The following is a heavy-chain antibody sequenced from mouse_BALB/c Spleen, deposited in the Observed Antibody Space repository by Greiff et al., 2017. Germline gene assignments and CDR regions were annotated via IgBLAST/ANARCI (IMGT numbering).Heavy chain of an antibody. CDR3: ASGGLDY. J-gene: IGHJ2*01. CDR1: GFTFSSFG. CDR2: ISSGSSTI. V-gene: IGHV5-17*02. Sequence: EVQGVESGGGLVQPGGSRKLSCAASGFTFSSFGMHWVRQAPEKGLEWVAYISSGSSTIYYADTVKGRFTISRDNPKNTLFLQMTSLRSEDTAMYTGASGGLDYWGKGTTLT.